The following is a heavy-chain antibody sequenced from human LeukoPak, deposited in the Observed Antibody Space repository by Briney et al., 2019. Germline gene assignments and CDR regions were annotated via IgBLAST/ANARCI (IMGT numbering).Heavy chain of an antibody. CDR2: TSGSGGST. D-gene: IGHD2-2*01. CDR1: GFTFSSYA. J-gene: IGHJ5*02. CDR3: AKVNSVVPAAIGWFDP. Sequence: GGSLRLSCAASGFTFSSYAMSWVRQAPGKGLEWVSATSGSGGSTYYADSVKGRFTISRDNSKNTLYLQMNSLRAEDTAVYYCAKVNSVVPAAIGWFDPWGQGTLVTVSS. V-gene: IGHV3-23*01.